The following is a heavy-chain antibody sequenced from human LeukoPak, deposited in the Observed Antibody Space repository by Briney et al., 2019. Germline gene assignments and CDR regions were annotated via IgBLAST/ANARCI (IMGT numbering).Heavy chain of an antibody. CDR2: IYTSGST. V-gene: IGHV4-4*07. Sequence: SETLSLTCTVSGGSISGYYWSWIRQPAGKGLEWIGRIYTSGSTNYNPSLKSRVTMSVDTSKNQFSLKLSSVTAADTAVYYCASSRFDFWSGYPLDYWGQGTLVTVSS. CDR3: ASSRFDFWSGYPLDY. CDR1: GGSISGYY. J-gene: IGHJ4*02. D-gene: IGHD3-3*01.